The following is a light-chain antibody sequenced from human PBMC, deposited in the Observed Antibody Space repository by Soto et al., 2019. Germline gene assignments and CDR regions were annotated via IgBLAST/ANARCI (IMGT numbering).Light chain of an antibody. CDR1: QALSGW. CDR3: QQAASFPIT. V-gene: IGKV1-12*01. Sequence: IPITQCPSTLSASVGDRVTITCRASQALSGWLAWYQQKPGKAPNLLIYTASTLQSGVPSRFSGSGSGTDFTLTISSLQPEDFATYYCQQAASFPITFGQGTRLEIK. J-gene: IGKJ5*01. CDR2: TAS.